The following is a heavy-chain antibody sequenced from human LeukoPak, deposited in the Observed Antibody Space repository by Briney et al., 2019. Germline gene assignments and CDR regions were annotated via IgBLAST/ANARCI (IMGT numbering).Heavy chain of an antibody. CDR1: GFTFSRYS. J-gene: IGHJ3*02. D-gene: IGHD4-17*01. CDR2: ISSSSSYI. CDR3: ARDRIIYGDYGDAFDI. Sequence: GGSLRLSRAASGFTFSRYSMNWVRQAPGRGLEWVSSISSSSSYIYYADSLKGRFTISRDNAKNSLYLQMNSLRAEDTAVYFCARDRIIYGDYGDAFDIWGQGTMVTVSS. V-gene: IGHV3-21*01.